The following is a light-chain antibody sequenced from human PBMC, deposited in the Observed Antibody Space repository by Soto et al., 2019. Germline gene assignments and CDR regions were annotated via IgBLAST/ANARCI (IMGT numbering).Light chain of an antibody. Sequence: EIVLTQSPATLSLSPGERATLSCRASQSVGTFLAWYQQKPGQAPRLLIFDVSNRATGIPARFSGSGSGTDFTLTISRLEPEDFAVYYCQQYGSSLFTFGPGTKVDIK. V-gene: IGKV3-20*01. CDR1: QSVGTF. CDR3: QQYGSSLFT. CDR2: DVS. J-gene: IGKJ3*01.